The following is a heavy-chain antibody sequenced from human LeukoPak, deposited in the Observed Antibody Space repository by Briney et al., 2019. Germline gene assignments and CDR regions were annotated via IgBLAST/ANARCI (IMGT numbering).Heavy chain of an antibody. CDR1: GGSISTSNYY. V-gene: IGHV4-39*07. CDR3: ARARGYYGSGSHYDYLDY. J-gene: IGHJ4*02. CDR2: IFYSGST. D-gene: IGHD3-10*01. Sequence: SETLSLTCTVSGGSISTSNYYWGWIRQPPGKGLEWIGNIFYSGSTYYSPSLKSRVTISLDTSKNQFSLKLSSVTAADTAVYYCARARGYYGSGSHYDYLDYWGQGTLVTVSS.